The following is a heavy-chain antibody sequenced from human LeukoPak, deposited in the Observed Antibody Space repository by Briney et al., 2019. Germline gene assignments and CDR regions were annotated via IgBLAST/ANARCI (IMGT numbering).Heavy chain of an antibody. D-gene: IGHD6-13*01. CDR3: ASGSNSWYIYFDY. J-gene: IGHJ4*02. Sequence: TGGSLRLSCAASGFTVSSNYMSWVRQAPGKGLEWVSIIYSGGSTYYADSVKGRFTISRDNSKNTLYLQMNSLRAEDTAVYYCASGSNSWYIYFDYWGQGTLVTVSS. V-gene: IGHV3-66*01. CDR1: GFTVSSNY. CDR2: IYSGGST.